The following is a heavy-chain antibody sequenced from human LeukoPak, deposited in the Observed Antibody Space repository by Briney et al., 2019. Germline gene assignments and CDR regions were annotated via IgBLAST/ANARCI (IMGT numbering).Heavy chain of an antibody. D-gene: IGHD2/OR15-2a*01. V-gene: IGHV2-5*02. CDR3: ARTIDPLGVIVPSALSYVD. CDR2: IYWDGDV. J-gene: IGHJ4*02. Sequence: SAPTLFYPTATLTLTYTFSGFSLPTRGEGVGWIRQPPAKAPEWLALIYWDGDVRYTAALKSRLTITKDTSRTQVVLTMTKMDPVDTGTYYCARTIDPLGVIVPSALSYVDWGQGTLVTVSS. CDR1: GFSLPTRGEG.